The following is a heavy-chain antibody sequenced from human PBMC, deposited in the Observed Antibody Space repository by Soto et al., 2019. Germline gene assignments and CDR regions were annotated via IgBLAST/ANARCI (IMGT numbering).Heavy chain of an antibody. J-gene: IGHJ6*02. CDR1: GFTFSSYG. V-gene: IGHV3-30*18. CDR3: AKDNSPAYSSSRFYYYYYGMDV. CDR2: ISYDGSNK. D-gene: IGHD6-6*01. Sequence: GGSLRLSFAASGFTFSSYGIHLVRQAPGKGLEWVAVISYDGSNKYYADSVKGRFTISRDNSKNTLYLQMNSLRAEDTAVYYCAKDNSPAYSSSRFYYYYYGMDVWGQGTTVTVSS.